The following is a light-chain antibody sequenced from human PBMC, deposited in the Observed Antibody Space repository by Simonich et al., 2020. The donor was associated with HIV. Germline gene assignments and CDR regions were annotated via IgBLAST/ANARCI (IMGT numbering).Light chain of an antibody. CDR2: AAS. V-gene: IGKV1-9*01. J-gene: IGKJ3*01. Sequence: IQLTQSPSFLSASVGDRVTITCRASQGISSYLAWYQQKPGKAPKLLIYAASTLQSGVPSRCSGSGAGTEFTLTISSLQPEDFATYYCQQLNSYPPPFTFGPGTKVDIK. CDR1: QGISSY. CDR3: QQLNSYPPPFT.